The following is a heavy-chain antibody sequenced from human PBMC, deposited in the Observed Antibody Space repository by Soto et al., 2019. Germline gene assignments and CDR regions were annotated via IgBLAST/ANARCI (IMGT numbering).Heavy chain of an antibody. CDR3: ASSNIAAAGFYYYGMEV. Sequence: SETLSLTCTVSGDSISSYYWSWIRQPPGKGLEWIGYIYYSGSTNYNPSLKSRVTISVDTSKNQFSLNLSSVTAADTAVYYCASSNIAAAGFYYYGMEVWGRGTTVTVSS. J-gene: IGHJ6*02. CDR1: GDSISSYY. CDR2: IYYSGST. V-gene: IGHV4-59*01. D-gene: IGHD6-13*01.